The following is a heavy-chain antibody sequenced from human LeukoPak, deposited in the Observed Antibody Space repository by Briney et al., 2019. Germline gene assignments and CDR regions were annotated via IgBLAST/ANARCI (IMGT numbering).Heavy chain of an antibody. CDR3: ARDLGIVLTD. CDR2: IIPIFGTA. D-gene: IGHD2-8*01. V-gene: IGHV1-69*05. Sequence: ASVKVSCKASGGTFISYAISWVRQAPGQGLEWMGRIIPIFGTANYAQTFQGRVTITTDESTSTAYMELRSLRSEDTAVYYRARDLGIVLTDWGQGTLVTVSS. J-gene: IGHJ4*02. CDR1: GGTFISYA.